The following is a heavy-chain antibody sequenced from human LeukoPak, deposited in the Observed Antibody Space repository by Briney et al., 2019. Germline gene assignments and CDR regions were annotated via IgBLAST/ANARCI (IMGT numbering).Heavy chain of an antibody. CDR2: MNPNSGNT. CDR3: ARAVVPAATDFDY. J-gene: IGHJ4*02. Sequence: ASVKVSCKASGYTFTSYDINWVRQATGQGLEWMGWMNPNSGNTGYAQKFQGRVTITRNTSISTAYMELSSLRSEDTAVYYCARAVVPAATDFDYWGQGTLVTVSS. D-gene: IGHD2-2*01. V-gene: IGHV1-8*01. CDR1: GYTFTSYD.